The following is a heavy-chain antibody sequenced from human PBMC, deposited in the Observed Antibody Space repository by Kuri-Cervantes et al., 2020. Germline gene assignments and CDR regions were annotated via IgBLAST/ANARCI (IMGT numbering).Heavy chain of an antibody. Sequence: GGSLRLSCAASGFTFSSYWMHWVRQAPGKGLVWVSRINSDGSSTSYADSVKGRFTISRDNAKNTLYLQMNSLRAEDTAVYYCARVGSPVANLRWIDYWGQGTLVTVSS. CDR3: ARVGSPVANLRWIDY. CDR1: GFTFSSYW. J-gene: IGHJ4*02. CDR2: INSDGSST. D-gene: IGHD5-12*01. V-gene: IGHV3-74*01.